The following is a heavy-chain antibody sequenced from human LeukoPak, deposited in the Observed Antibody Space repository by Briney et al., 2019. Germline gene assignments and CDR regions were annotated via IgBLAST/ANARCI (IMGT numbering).Heavy chain of an antibody. CDR2: LTWNSDKI. V-gene: IGHV3-9*01. D-gene: IGHD6-6*01. Sequence: GGSLRLSCAASGFTFSSYWMHWVRQAPGKGLEWVSGLTWNSDKIAYADSVKGRFTISRDNAKNSLYLQMNSLRAEDTALYYCAGARYSSSSGADYWGQGTLVTVSS. CDR3: AGARYSSSSGADY. J-gene: IGHJ4*02. CDR1: GFTFSSYW.